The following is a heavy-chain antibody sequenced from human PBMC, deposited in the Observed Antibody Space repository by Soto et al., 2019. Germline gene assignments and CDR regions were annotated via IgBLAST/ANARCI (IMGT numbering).Heavy chain of an antibody. CDR3: ARESRYCSGGSCYFLPGIDY. Sequence: GAEVKKPGSSVKVSCKASGGTFSSYAISWVRQAPGQGLEWIGGIIPIFGTANYAQKFQGRVTITADESTSTAYMELSSLRSEDTAVYYCARESRYCSGGSCYFLPGIDYWGQGTLVTVSS. CDR1: GGTFSSYA. CDR2: IIPIFGTA. V-gene: IGHV1-69*01. J-gene: IGHJ4*02. D-gene: IGHD2-15*01.